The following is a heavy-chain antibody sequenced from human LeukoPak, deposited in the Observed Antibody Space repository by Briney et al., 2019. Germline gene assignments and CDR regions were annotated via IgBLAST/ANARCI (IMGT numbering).Heavy chain of an antibody. J-gene: IGHJ4*02. D-gene: IGHD3-22*01. V-gene: IGHV3-15*01. CDR1: RLRFRIAW. CDR2: IKSRSDGGTT. CDR3: TTPVHYSDSRVDF. Sequence: PGGSLRLSCSGSRLRFRIAWMASVRQAPGKGLEWVGRIKSRSDGGTTDYAAPVKGRFDISRDDSKSTVYLQMNSLRTEDTAVYYCTTPVHYSDSRVDFWGQGTLVTVSS.